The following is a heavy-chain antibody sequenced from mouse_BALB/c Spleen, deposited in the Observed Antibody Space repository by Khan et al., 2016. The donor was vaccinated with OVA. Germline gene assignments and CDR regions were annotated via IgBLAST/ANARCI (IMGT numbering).Heavy chain of an antibody. CDR3: ARGGLPFAY. V-gene: IGHV2-2*02. Sequence: QVQLKQSGPGLVQPSQSLSITCTVSGFSLSNYGVHWVRQSPGKGLEWLGVIWSGGSTDFNAAFISRVSISKDNSKSHVFFKMNSLQTNDSAIYYCARGGLPFAYWGQGTLVTVSA. CDR1: GFSLSNYG. J-gene: IGHJ3*01. CDR2: IWSGGST. D-gene: IGHD2-13*01.